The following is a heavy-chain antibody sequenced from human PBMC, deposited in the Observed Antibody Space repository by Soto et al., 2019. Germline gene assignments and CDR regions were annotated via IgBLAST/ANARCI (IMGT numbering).Heavy chain of an antibody. CDR2: IYYSGST. D-gene: IGHD4-17*01. CDR3: ARSTLYYGDYVRRAYYYMDV. V-gene: IGHV4-31*11. J-gene: IGHJ6*03. CDR1: GGSISSGGYY. Sequence: SETLSLTCAVSGGSISSGGYYWSWIRQHPGKGLEWIGYIYYSGSTYYNPSLKSRVTISVDTSKNQFFLKLSSVTAADTAVYYCARSTLYYGDYVRRAYYYMDVWGKGTTVTVSS.